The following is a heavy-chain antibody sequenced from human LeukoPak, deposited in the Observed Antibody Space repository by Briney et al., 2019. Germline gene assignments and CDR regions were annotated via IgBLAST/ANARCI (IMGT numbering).Heavy chain of an antibody. D-gene: IGHD3-22*01. V-gene: IGHV5-51*01. J-gene: IGHJ3*01. Sequence: GESLKISFQGLGYKFNSYWIAWVRQMPGKGLEWVGIIFPDYSDTRYSPSFQGQVTISADKSVSIAYLQWSSLKASDTAMYYCARPNITSYYYSRGYDAFDVCGEGTMLIVSS. CDR1: GYKFNSYW. CDR2: IFPDYSDT. CDR3: ARPNITSYYYSRGYDAFDV.